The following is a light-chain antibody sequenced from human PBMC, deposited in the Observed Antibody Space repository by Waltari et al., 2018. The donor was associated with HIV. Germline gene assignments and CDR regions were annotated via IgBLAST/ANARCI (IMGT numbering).Light chain of an antibody. CDR3: QQLNSFPLT. J-gene: IGKJ4*01. CDR2: AAS. V-gene: IGKV1-9*01. CDR1: QGISSY. Sequence: DIQLTQSPSFLSACVGNRVTITCRASQGISSYLAWYQQKPGKAPKLLIYAASTLQSGVPSRFSGSGSGTEFTLTISSLQPEDFANYYCQQLNSFPLTFGGGTKVEIK.